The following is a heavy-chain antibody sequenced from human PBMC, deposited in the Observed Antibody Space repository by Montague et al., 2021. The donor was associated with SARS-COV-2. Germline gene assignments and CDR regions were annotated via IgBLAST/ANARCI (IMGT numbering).Heavy chain of an antibody. D-gene: IGHD3-22*01. V-gene: IGHV5-51*07. Sequence: SGAEVKEPGESLKISCKGSGYSFTSYWIGWVHQMPGKGLEWMGIIYPGDSDTRYSPSFQGQVTISADKSISTAYLQWSSLKASDTAIYYCARVTDYYYDTSGYWDAFDIWGQGTMVTVSS. CDR1: GYSFTSYW. CDR3: ARVTDYYYDTSGYWDAFDI. CDR2: IYPGDSDT. J-gene: IGHJ3*02.